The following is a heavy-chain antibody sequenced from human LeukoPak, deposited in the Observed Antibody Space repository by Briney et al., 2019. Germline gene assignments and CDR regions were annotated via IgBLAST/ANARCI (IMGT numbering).Heavy chain of an antibody. CDR1: GFTFSSYS. CDR3: ARDMAPSSYCSGGSCYFGILDY. CDR2: ISSSSSYI. V-gene: IGHV3-21*01. D-gene: IGHD2-15*01. J-gene: IGHJ4*02. Sequence: GGCLRLSCAASGFTFSSYSMDGVRQAPGKGLEWVSSISSSSSYIYYADSVKGRFTISRDNAKNSLYLQMNSLRAEDTAVYYCARDMAPSSYCSGGSCYFGILDYWGQGTLVTVSS.